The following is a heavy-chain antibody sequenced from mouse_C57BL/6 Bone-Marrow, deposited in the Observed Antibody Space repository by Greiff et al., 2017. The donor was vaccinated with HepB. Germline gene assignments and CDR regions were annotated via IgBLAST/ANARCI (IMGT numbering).Heavy chain of an antibody. CDR1: GYAFSSYW. V-gene: IGHV1-80*01. CDR3: TTGFITTVVAPVPY. D-gene: IGHD1-1*01. J-gene: IGHJ3*01. Sequence: QVQLQQSGAELVKPGASVKISCKASGYAFSSYWMNWVKQRPGKGLEWIGQIYPGDGDTNYNGKFKGKATLTADKSSSTAYMQLSSLTSEDSAVYFCTTGFITTVVAPVPYWGQGTLVTVSA. CDR2: IYPGDGDT.